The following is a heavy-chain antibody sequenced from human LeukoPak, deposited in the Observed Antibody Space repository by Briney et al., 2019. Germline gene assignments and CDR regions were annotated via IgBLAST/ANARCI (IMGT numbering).Heavy chain of an antibody. CDR3: ARGNYYDSSGFDY. Sequence: SETLSLTCTVSGGSISSYYWSWIRQPPGKGLEWIGYIYYSGSTNHNPSLKSRVTISVDTSKNQFSLKLSSVTAADTAVYYCARGNYYDSSGFDYWGQGTLVTVSS. V-gene: IGHV4-59*08. J-gene: IGHJ4*02. CDR2: IYYSGST. CDR1: GGSISSYY. D-gene: IGHD3-22*01.